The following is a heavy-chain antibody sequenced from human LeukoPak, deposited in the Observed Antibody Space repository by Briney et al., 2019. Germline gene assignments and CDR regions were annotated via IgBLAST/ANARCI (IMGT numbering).Heavy chain of an antibody. V-gene: IGHV3-11*01. CDR2: ISSSGSTI. CDR1: GFTFSDYY. J-gene: IGHJ6*03. D-gene: IGHD2-2*01. CDR3: ARFLDPGYCSSTSCYYYYYMGV. Sequence: GGSLRLSCAAPGFTFSDYYMSWIRQAPGKGLEWVSYISSSGSTIYYADSVKGRFTISRDNAKNSLYLQMNSLRAEDTAVYYCARFLDPGYCSSTSCYYYYYMGVWGKGTTVTVSS.